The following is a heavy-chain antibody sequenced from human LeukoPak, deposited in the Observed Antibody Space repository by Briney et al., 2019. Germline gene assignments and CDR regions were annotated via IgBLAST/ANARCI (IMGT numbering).Heavy chain of an antibody. CDR2: IGGGGGVT. CDR3: ANGMRNLSDY. J-gene: IGHJ4*02. CDR1: GFTFSTYG. Sequence: GGSLRLPCAASGFTFSTYGMSWVRQPPGKGLGWVSGIGGGGGVTYYADSVKGRFTISRDNSKNTLFLQMNSLRAEDTAVYYCANGMRNLSDYWGQGTLVTVSS. D-gene: IGHD1-7*01. V-gene: IGHV3-23*01.